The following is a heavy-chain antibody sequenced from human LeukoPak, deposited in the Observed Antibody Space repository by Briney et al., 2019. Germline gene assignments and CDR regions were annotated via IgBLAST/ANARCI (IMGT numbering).Heavy chain of an antibody. V-gene: IGHV3-7*01. J-gene: IGHJ4*02. CDR1: GFTFSSYW. CDR3: ARDLRDFWSDKYYFDY. D-gene: IGHD3-3*01. Sequence: GGSLRLSCAASGFTFSSYWMSWVRQAPGKGLEWVANIKQDGSEKYYVDSVKGRFTISRDNAKNSLYLQMNSLRAEDTAVYYCARDLRDFWSDKYYFDYWGQGTLVTVSS. CDR2: IKQDGSEK.